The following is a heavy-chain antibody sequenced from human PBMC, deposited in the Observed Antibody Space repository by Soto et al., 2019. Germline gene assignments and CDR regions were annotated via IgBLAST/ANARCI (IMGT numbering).Heavy chain of an antibody. Sequence: QVQLQESGPGLVKPSQTLSLTCTVSGGSITSGGHYWSWIRQHPEKGLEWIGYIYYSGSAYYNPSLKSRLTISVDTSTNQFSLTLSSVTAADTAVYYCASGGSSNGGFVWFDPWGQGTLVTVSS. V-gene: IGHV4-31*03. CDR1: GGSITSGGHY. CDR3: ASGGSSNGGFVWFDP. D-gene: IGHD3-16*01. CDR2: IYYSGSA. J-gene: IGHJ5*02.